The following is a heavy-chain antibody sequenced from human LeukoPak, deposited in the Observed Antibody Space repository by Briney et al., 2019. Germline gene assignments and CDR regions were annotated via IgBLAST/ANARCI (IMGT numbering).Heavy chain of an antibody. Sequence: SETLSLTCAVYGGSFSGYYWTWIRQAPGKGLEWIGEINHSGSSGITNYNPSLKSRVTISVDTSRKQFFLKLSSVTVADTAVYYGARGRSNRDAWGQGTLVTVSS. CDR2: INHSGSSGIT. CDR1: GGSFSGYY. J-gene: IGHJ5*02. CDR3: ARGRSNRDA. D-gene: IGHD4/OR15-4a*01. V-gene: IGHV4-34*01.